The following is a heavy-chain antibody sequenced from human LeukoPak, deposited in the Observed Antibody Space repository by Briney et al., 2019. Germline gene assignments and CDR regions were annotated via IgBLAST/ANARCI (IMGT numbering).Heavy chain of an antibody. CDR3: AKDREPYGSGSYPDAFDI. D-gene: IGHD3-10*01. CDR1: GFTFSSYA. J-gene: IGHJ3*02. V-gene: IGHV3-23*01. CDR2: ISGSGGST. Sequence: AGGSLRLSCAASGFTFSSYAMSWVRQAPGKGLEWVSAISGSGGSTYYTDSAKGRFTLSRDSSKNTLYLQMNSLRAEDTAVYHCAKDREPYGSGSYPDAFDIWGQGTMVTVSS.